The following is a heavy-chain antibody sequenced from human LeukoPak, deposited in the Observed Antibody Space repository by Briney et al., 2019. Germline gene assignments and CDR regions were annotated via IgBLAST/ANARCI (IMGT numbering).Heavy chain of an antibody. CDR2: IYSGGST. J-gene: IGHJ6*02. V-gene: IGHV3-66*01. CDR1: GFTVSSNY. Sequence: GGSLRLSCAASGFTVSSNYMSWVRQAPGKGLEWVSVIYSGGSTYYADSVEGRFTISRDNSKNTLYLQMNSLRAEDTAVYYCARDSAYYDSSGYYRIYYYYGMDVWGQGTTVTVSS. D-gene: IGHD3-22*01. CDR3: ARDSAYYDSSGYYRIYYYYGMDV.